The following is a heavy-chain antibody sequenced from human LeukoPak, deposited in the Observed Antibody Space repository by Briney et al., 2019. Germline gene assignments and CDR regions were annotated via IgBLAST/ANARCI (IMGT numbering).Heavy chain of an antibody. Sequence: GGSLRLSCVASGFTFSSSWMHWVRQVSGKGLVWVARINSDARSTTYADSVKGRFTISRDTAKNTLYLQMNSLRAEDTAVYYCARGGSSKGFDYWGQGTLVTVSS. J-gene: IGHJ4*02. CDR1: GFTFSSSW. V-gene: IGHV3-74*01. D-gene: IGHD4-11*01. CDR2: INSDARST. CDR3: ARGGSSKGFDY.